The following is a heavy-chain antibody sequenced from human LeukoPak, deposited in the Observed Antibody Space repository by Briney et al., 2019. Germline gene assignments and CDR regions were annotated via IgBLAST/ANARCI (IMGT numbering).Heavy chain of an antibody. V-gene: IGHV4-28*06. CDR3: ARKGAGTAEFVY. Sequence: SETLSLTCAVSGYSISSNNWWGWIRQPPGKGLEWIGYIHYSGSTNYNPSLKSRVTMSVDTSKNQISLKLSSVTALDTAVYYCARKGAGTAEFVYWGQGTLVTVSS. J-gene: IGHJ4*02. CDR2: IHYSGST. CDR1: GYSISSNNW. D-gene: IGHD3-10*01.